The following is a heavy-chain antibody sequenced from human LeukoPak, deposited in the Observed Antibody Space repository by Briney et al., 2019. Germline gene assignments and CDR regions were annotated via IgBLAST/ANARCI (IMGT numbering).Heavy chain of an antibody. CDR1: GFTFSSYS. CDR3: ARSGRGGAFDI. Sequence: GGSLRLSCAASGFTFSSYSMNWVRQAPGKGLEWVSSISSSSSYIYYADSVKGRFTISGDNAKNTLYLQMNRLRAEDTAVYFCARSGRGGAFDIWGQGTMVTVSS. CDR2: ISSSSSYI. J-gene: IGHJ3*02. D-gene: IGHD1-26*01. V-gene: IGHV3-21*01.